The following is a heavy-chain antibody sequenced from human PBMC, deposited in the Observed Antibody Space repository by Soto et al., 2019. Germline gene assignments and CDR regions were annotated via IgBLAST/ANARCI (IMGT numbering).Heavy chain of an antibody. CDR3: ARHAQLELDGY. CDR1: GDSIRRSSFF. CDR2: IYYNVNTYSGST. Sequence: QLQLQESGPGLVKSSETLSLTCTVSGDSIRRSSFFWGWIRQPPGKGLEWIGSIYYNVNTYSGSTNYSPSFKSRVAISVDTSGNQFSLTLKSVTATDTAVYYCARHAQLELDGYWGQGTLVTVSS. D-gene: IGHD1-1*01. J-gene: IGHJ4*02. V-gene: IGHV4-39*01.